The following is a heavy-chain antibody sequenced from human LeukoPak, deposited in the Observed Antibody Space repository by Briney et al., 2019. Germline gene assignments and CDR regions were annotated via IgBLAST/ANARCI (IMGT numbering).Heavy chain of an antibody. CDR1: GGSISSYY. CDR3: RGWYSYGPGTSFDY. D-gene: IGHD5-18*01. V-gene: IGHV4-34*01. J-gene: IGHJ4*02. Sequence: SETLSFTCTVSGGSISSYYWSWIRQPPGKGLEWIGEINHSGSTNYNPSLKSRVTISVDTSKNQFSLKLSSVTAADTAVYYCRGWYSYGPGTSFDYWGQGTLVTVSS. CDR2: INHSGST.